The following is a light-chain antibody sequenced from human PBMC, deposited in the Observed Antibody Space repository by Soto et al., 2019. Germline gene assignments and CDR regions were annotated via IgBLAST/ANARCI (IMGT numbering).Light chain of an antibody. CDR2: GAS. CDR3: QQFNDWPMT. J-gene: IGKJ3*01. V-gene: IGKV3-15*01. Sequence: EIVMTQFPDTLSVSPGERATLSCRASQSIGNKVIWYQQKPGQAPSLLIYGASTRATGIPARFSGSGSGTEFTLTISSLQSEDFAVYYCQQFNDWPMTFGPGTKVDIK. CDR1: QSIGNK.